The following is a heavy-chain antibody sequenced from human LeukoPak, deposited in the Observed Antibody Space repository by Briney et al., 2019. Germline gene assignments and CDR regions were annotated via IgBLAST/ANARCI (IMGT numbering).Heavy chain of an antibody. CDR1: GFTFSSYA. CDR2: ISGSGGST. J-gene: IGHJ3*02. Sequence: PGGSLRLSCAASGFTFSSYAMSWVRQAPGKGLEWVSAISGSGGSTYYADSVKGRSTISRDNSKNTLYLQMNSLRADDTAVYECAKEGPGSSGWYDAFDIWGQGTMVTVSS. CDR3: AKEGPGSSGWYDAFDI. V-gene: IGHV3-23*01. D-gene: IGHD6-19*01.